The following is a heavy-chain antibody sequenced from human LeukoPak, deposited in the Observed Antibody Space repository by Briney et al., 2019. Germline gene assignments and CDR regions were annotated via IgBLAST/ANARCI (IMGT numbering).Heavy chain of an antibody. Sequence: ASVKVSFKASGYTFSSYAMNWVRQAPGQGLEWMGWINTNTGNPTYAQGFTGRFVFSLDTSVSTAYLQISSLQAEDTAVYYCARSNNDGDYLGVGFDYWGQGTLVTVSS. J-gene: IGHJ4*02. CDR1: GYTFSSYA. D-gene: IGHD4-17*01. V-gene: IGHV7-4-1*02. CDR3: ARSNNDGDYLGVGFDY. CDR2: INTNTGNP.